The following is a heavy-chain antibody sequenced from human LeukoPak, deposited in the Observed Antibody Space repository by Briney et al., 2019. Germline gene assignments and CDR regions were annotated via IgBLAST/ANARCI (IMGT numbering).Heavy chain of an antibody. CDR3: ARDLFDYGDYESVYYNCMDV. CDR1: GFNFRTYA. Sequence: PGGSLRLSCAASGFNFRTYAFHWVRQAPGKGPEWMAFITYDGSNTYYADSVKGRFTLSRDNSKDTLYLQMNSLRAADTAVYYCARDLFDYGDYESVYYNCMDVWGKGTTVTVSS. CDR2: ITYDGSNT. D-gene: IGHD4-17*01. V-gene: IGHV3-30*04. J-gene: IGHJ6*03.